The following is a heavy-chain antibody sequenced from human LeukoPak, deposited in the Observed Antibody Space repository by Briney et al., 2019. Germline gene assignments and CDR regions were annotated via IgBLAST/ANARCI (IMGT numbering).Heavy chain of an antibody. CDR3: ARGPNYSNYGSDYYYYIDV. D-gene: IGHD4-11*01. Sequence: SGKLSCKAAGYTFTNYDINWVRQATGQGLERMGWMNPKSGNTGYDQTFQGRVTITRDTSITTAYMELSSLRSEETAVYYCARGPNYSNYGSDYYYYIDVWGKGTTVTVSS. V-gene: IGHV1-8*03. CDR2: MNPKSGNT. J-gene: IGHJ6*03. CDR1: GYTFTNYD.